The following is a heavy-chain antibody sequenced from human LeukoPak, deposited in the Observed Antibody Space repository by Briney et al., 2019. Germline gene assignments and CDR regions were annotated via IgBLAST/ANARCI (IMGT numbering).Heavy chain of an antibody. J-gene: IGHJ2*01. V-gene: IGHV3-23*01. CDR3: AKRGSYGDYVGWYFDL. CDR2: ISGSGGST. D-gene: IGHD4-17*01. CDR1: GFTFSSYA. Sequence: PGGSLRLSCAASGFTFSSYAMSWVRQAPGKGLEWVSAISGSGGSTYYADSVKGRFTISRDNSKNTLYLQMNSLRAEDTAVYYCAKRGSYGDYVGWYFDLWGRGTLVTVSS.